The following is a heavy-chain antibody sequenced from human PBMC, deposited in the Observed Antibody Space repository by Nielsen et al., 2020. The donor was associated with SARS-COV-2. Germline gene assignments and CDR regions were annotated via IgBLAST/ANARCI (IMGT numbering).Heavy chain of an antibody. J-gene: IGHJ4*02. CDR3: AREAPLGIRSPFDY. CDR1: GGSISSSNW. D-gene: IGHD7-27*01. Sequence: GSLRLSCAVSGGSISSSNWWSWVRQPPGKGLEWIGEINHSGSTNYNPSLKSRVTISVDTSKNQFSLKLSSVTAADTAVYYCAREAPLGIRSPFDYWGQGTLVTVSS. CDR2: INHSGST. V-gene: IGHV4-4*02.